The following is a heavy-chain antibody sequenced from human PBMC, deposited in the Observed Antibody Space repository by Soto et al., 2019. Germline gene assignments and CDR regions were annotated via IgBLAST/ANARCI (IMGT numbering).Heavy chain of an antibody. CDR2: INHSGST. Sequence: QVQLQQWGAGLLKPSETLSLTCAVYGGSFSGYYWSWIRQPPGKGLEWIGEINHSGSTNYNPSLKSRVTISVDTSKNQFSLKLSSVTAADTAVYYCARVDHIVVVTAIPHAFDIWGQGTMVTVSS. D-gene: IGHD2-21*02. CDR3: ARVDHIVVVTAIPHAFDI. J-gene: IGHJ3*02. V-gene: IGHV4-34*01. CDR1: GGSFSGYY.